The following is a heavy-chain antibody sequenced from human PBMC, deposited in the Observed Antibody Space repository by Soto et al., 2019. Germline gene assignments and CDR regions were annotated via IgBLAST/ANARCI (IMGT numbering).Heavy chain of an antibody. CDR2: IYYSGST. J-gene: IGHJ4*02. D-gene: IGHD3-10*01. CDR3: ARGKGFGELSPFDY. CDR1: GDSISTRSNY. Sequence: ETLSLTCTVSGDSISTRSNYWAWIRQPPGKGLEWIGYIYYSGSTNYNPSLKSRVTISVDTSKNQFSLKLSSVTAADTAVYYCARGKGFGELSPFDYWGQGTLVTXSS. V-gene: IGHV4-61*05.